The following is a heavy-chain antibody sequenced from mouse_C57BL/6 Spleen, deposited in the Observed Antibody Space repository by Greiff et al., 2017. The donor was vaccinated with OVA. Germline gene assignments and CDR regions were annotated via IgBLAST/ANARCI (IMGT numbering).Heavy chain of an antibody. J-gene: IGHJ2*01. Sequence: QVQLQQSGAELVRPGTSVKVSCKASGYAFTNYLIEWVKQRPGQGLEWIGVINPGSGGTNYNEKFKGKATLTADKSSSTAYMQLSGLTSEDSAVYFCAREGTGFDYWGQGTTLTVSS. CDR1: GYAFTNYL. D-gene: IGHD3-3*01. CDR2: INPGSGGT. CDR3: AREGTGFDY. V-gene: IGHV1-54*01.